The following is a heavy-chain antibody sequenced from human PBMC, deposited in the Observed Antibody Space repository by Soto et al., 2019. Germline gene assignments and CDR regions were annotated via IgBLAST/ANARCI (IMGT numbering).Heavy chain of an antibody. V-gene: IGHV3-23*01. CDR2: ISGSGGST. D-gene: IGHD6-13*01. CDR3: AKGSSIAAAAYYFDY. J-gene: IGHJ4*02. CDR1: GFTFSSYA. Sequence: GGSLRLSCAASGFTFSSYAMSWVRQAPGKGLEWVSAISGSGGSTYYADSVKGRFTISRDNSKNTLYLQMNSLRAEDTAVYYCAKGSSIAAAAYYFDYWAQGTLVTVSS.